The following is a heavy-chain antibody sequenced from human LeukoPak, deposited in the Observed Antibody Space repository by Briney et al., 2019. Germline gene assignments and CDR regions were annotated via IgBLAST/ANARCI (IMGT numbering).Heavy chain of an antibody. Sequence: GGSLRLSCAASGFTFSSYSMNWVRQAPGKGLEWVANIKQDGSEKYYVDSVKGRFTISRDNAKNSLYLQMNSLRAEDTAVYYCARDRHDFWSGYYYYGMDVWGQGTTVTVSS. CDR1: GFTFSSYS. D-gene: IGHD3-3*01. J-gene: IGHJ6*02. CDR3: ARDRHDFWSGYYYYGMDV. CDR2: IKQDGSEK. V-gene: IGHV3-7*01.